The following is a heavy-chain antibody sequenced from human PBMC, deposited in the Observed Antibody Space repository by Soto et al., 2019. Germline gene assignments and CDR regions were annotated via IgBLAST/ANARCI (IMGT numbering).Heavy chain of an antibody. CDR2: TNGNLGTG. V-gene: IGHV1-69*06. CDR3: ARRGSHGYFRYFDH. Sequence: QVQLVQSGAEVKKPGSSVKVSCKASGGTFSSYPISWVRQAPGQGLEWMGGTNGNLGTGNYAQKFQGRLTITTDKSTTTAYMELSSLRSEDTAVYYCARRGSHGYFRYFDHWGQGTLVTVSS. D-gene: IGHD4-17*01. CDR1: GGTFSSYP. J-gene: IGHJ4*02.